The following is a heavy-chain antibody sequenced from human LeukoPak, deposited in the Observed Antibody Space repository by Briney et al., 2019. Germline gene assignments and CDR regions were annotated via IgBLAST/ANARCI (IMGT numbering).Heavy chain of an antibody. V-gene: IGHV4-59*08. D-gene: IGHD6-19*01. CDR3: ARGGGWDAFDI. Sequence: PSETLSLTCTISGGSMRSSYWSWIRQPPGKGLEWIGYTYNSGSTNYNPSLKSRLTISVDSSKNQFSLKLNSVTAADTAVYYCARGGGWDAFDIWGQGTMVTVSS. J-gene: IGHJ3*02. CDR1: GGSMRSSY. CDR2: TYNSGST.